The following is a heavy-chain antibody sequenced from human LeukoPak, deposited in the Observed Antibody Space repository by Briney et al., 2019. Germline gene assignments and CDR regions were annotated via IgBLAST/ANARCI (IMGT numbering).Heavy chain of an antibody. Sequence: GGSLRLSCAASGFSFDIYAMGWVRQAPGKWLEWVSSISTSSSYIYYADSVKGRFTVSRNNAKNSLYLQMDSLRAEDTAVYYCARVFSGTYLNYHHFDYWGQGTLVTVSS. D-gene: IGHD1-26*01. J-gene: IGHJ4*02. CDR3: ARVFSGTYLNYHHFDY. V-gene: IGHV3-21*01. CDR1: GFSFDIYA. CDR2: ISTSSSYI.